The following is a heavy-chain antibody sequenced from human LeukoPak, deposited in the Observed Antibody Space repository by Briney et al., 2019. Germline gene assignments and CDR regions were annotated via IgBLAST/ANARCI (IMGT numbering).Heavy chain of an antibody. Sequence: PGGSLRLPCAASGFTFSSYAMYWVRQAPGKGLEWVALISYDGSYQYSADSVRGRFTISRDNSRNSLYLQMNSLRAEDTAFYYCTKGGFKYFDWSYFDYWGQGTLVTVSS. J-gene: IGHJ4*02. CDR2: ISYDGSYQ. CDR3: TKGGFKYFDWSYFDY. D-gene: IGHD3-9*01. CDR1: GFTFSSYA. V-gene: IGHV3-30*18.